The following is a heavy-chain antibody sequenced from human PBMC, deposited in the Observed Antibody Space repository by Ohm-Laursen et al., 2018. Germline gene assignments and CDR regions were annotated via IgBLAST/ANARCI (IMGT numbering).Heavy chain of an antibody. Sequence: ETLSLTCAASGFTFSGYAMSWVCQAPGKGLEWVSVATGSGRYTYYRDSVKGRFTISRDNSKNTLYLQMSSLRVEDTAVYYCTKGLSGGTGHGNWFDPWGQGTLVIVSS. CDR2: ATGSGRYT. CDR1: GFTFSGYA. V-gene: IGHV3-23*01. D-gene: IGHD3-10*01. J-gene: IGHJ5*02. CDR3: TKGLSGGTGHGNWFDP.